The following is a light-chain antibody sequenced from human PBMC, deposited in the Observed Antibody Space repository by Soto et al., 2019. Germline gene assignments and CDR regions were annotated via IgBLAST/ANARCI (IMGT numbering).Light chain of an antibody. V-gene: IGKV1-39*01. Sequence: DIQMTQSPSSLSASVGDRVTITCRASQSISSYLNWYQQKPGKAPKLLIYAASSLQSGVPSRFSGSGSGTDFTLTISSLQPEDFATYYCHPVTFGQGTKVEIK. CDR2: AAS. CDR3: HPVT. CDR1: QSISSY. J-gene: IGKJ1*01.